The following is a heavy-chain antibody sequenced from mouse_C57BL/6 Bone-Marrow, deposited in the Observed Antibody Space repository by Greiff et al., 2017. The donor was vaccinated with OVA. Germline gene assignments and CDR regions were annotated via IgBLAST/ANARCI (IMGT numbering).Heavy chain of an antibody. CDR1: GFTFSDYY. J-gene: IGHJ3*01. CDR2: INYDGSST. CDR3: ARAHYYGSSYGFAY. D-gene: IGHD1-1*01. Sequence: EVKLMESEGGLVQPGSSMKLSCTASGFTFSDYYMAWVRQVPEKGLEWVANINYDGSSTYYLDSLKSRFIISRDNAKNILYLQMSSLKSEDTATYYCARAHYYGSSYGFAYWGQGTLVTVSA. V-gene: IGHV5-16*01.